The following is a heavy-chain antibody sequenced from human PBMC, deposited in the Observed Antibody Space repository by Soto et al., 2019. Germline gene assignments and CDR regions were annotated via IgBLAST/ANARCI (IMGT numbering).Heavy chain of an antibody. V-gene: IGHV4-34*01. CDR3: ARGRKGFSSSCYVD. Sequence: SETLSLTSAGYGGSFSGYYLTWIRQPPGKGLEWIGEINDSGGTDYNPSLKSRVTISLDTSKNQLSLKLSSVTAADTAVYYCARGRKGFSSSCYVDWGQGTLVPVYS. CDR2: INDSGGT. J-gene: IGHJ4*02. CDR1: GGSFSGYY. D-gene: IGHD6-13*01.